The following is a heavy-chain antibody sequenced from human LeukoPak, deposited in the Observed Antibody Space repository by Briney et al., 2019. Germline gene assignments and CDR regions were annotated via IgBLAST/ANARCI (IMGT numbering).Heavy chain of an antibody. CDR2: VSAYNGNT. Sequence: EASVKVSCKASGYTFTSYGISWVRQAPGQGLEWMGWVSAYNGNTNYAQKLQGRVTMTTDTSTSTAYMELRSLRCDDTAVYYCARVGAVAGHRWSDEYWGQGTLVTVSS. V-gene: IGHV1-18*01. J-gene: IGHJ4*02. CDR3: ARVGAVAGHRWSDEY. CDR1: GYTFTSYG. D-gene: IGHD6-19*01.